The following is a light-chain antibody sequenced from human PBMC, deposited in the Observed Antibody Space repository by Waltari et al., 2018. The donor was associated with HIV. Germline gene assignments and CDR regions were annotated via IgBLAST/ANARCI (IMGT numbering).Light chain of an antibody. J-gene: IGLJ3*02. V-gene: IGLV1-44*01. Sequence: QSVLTQPPSASGTPGQRVTISCSGSGSNIGSNDVNWYQQLPGTAPKLLIDSNKHRPSGVPDRFSGSKSDASASLAISGLQSEDDADYYCAAWDDSLNGPMCGGGTKLTVL. CDR1: GSNIGSND. CDR3: AAWDDSLNGPM. CDR2: SNK.